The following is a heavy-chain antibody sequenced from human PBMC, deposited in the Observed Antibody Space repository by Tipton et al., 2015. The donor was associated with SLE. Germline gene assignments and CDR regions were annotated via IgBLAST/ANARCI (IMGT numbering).Heavy chain of an antibody. CDR3: ATRYDLVPD. V-gene: IGHV3-21*01. CDR2: ISSSSSYI. D-gene: IGHD5-12*01. CDR1: GITVSINY. Sequence: SLRLSCEASGITVSINYMSWVRQAPGKGLEWVSSISSSSSYIYYADSVKGRFTISRDNAKNSLYLQMNSLRAEDTAVYYCATRYDLVPDWGQGTLVTVSS. J-gene: IGHJ4*02.